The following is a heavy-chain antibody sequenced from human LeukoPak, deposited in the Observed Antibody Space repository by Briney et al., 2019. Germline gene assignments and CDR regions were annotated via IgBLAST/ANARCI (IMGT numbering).Heavy chain of an antibody. V-gene: IGHV4-4*07. J-gene: IGHJ4*02. Sequence: PSETLSLTCTVSGGSIINYYWTWIRQPAGKGLEWIGRIYSSGSTNYNPSLKSRVTMSVDTSKNQFSLKLSSVTAADTAVYYCARGGLTTWYGGDYWGQGTLVTVSS. CDR1: GGSIINYY. D-gene: IGHD3-16*01. CDR2: IYSSGST. CDR3: ARGGLTTWYGGDY.